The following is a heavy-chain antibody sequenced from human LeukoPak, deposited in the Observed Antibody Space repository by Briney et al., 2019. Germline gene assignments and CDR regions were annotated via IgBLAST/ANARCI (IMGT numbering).Heavy chain of an antibody. D-gene: IGHD5-24*01. Sequence: SETLSLTCAVYGGSFSGYYWSWIRQPPGKGLERIGEINHSGSTNYNPSLKSRVTISVDTSKNQFSLKLSSVTAADTAVYYCARRRRRWLQADAFDIWGQGTMVTVSS. J-gene: IGHJ3*02. CDR1: GGSFSGYY. CDR3: ARRRRRWLQADAFDI. CDR2: INHSGST. V-gene: IGHV4-34*01.